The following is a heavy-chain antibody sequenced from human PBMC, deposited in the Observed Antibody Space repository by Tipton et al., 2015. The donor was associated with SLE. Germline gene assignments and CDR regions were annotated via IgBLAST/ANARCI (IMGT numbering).Heavy chain of an antibody. CDR1: GYTFTTSW. CDR2: IDPIDSYT. D-gene: IGHD3-10*01. J-gene: IGHJ4*02. CDR3: ARQTGTDFDY. V-gene: IGHV5-10-1*01. Sequence: SLRLSCKGSGYTFTTSWIGWVRQMPGKGLEWMGRIDPIDSYTNYSPSLQGHVTVSVDRSISTAYLQWSSLKASDTAMYFCARQTGTDFDYWGQGTLVTVSS.